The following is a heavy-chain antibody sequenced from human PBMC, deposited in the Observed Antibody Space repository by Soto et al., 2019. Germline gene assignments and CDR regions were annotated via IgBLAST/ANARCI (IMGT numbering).Heavy chain of an antibody. CDR3: SRDDSDWFFN. V-gene: IGHV3-30*03. CDR2: VSHDGRNT. Sequence: QPGGSLRLSCAASGFTFSDYAMHWVRQAPGKGLEWVAVVSHDGRNTHYAASVKGRFTISRDDSKKTAYLQMNSLESEDTAVYYCSRDDSDWFFNWGRGTLVTVSS. D-gene: IGHD3-9*01. CDR1: GFTFSDYA. J-gene: IGHJ4*02.